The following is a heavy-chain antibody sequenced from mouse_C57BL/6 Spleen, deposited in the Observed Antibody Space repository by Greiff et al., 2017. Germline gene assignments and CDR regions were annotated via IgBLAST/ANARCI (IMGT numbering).Heavy chain of an antibody. J-gene: IGHJ3*01. CDR3: ARGDGIYGWCAY. V-gene: IGHV1-82*01. CDR1: GYAFSSSW. Sequence: QVQLQQSGPELVKPGASVKISCKASGYAFSSSWMNWVKQRPGKGLEWIGRISPGDGDTNYNGTFKGKATLTADKSSSTSYMQLSRLTSEDSAVYFCARGDGIYGWCAYWGQGTLVTVSA. CDR2: ISPGDGDT. D-gene: IGHD2-1*01.